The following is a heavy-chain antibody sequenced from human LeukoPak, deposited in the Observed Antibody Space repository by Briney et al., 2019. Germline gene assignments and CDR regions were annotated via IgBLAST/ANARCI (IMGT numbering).Heavy chain of an antibody. D-gene: IGHD3-3*01. CDR3: ARDFRGGYDFWSGYYTPYYFDY. V-gene: IGHV4-34*01. CDR2: INHSGST. J-gene: IGHJ4*02. Sequence: SETLSLTCAVYGGSFSGYYWSWIRQPPGKGLEWIGEINHSGSTNYNPSLKSRVTISVDTSKNQFSLKLSSVTAADTAVYYCARDFRGGYDFWSGYYTPYYFDYWGQGTLVTV. CDR1: GGSFSGYY.